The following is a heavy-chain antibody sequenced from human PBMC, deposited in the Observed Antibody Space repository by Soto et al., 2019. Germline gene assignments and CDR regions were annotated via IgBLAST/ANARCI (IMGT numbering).Heavy chain of an antibody. J-gene: IGHJ4*02. CDR1: GFTFSSYA. V-gene: IGHV3-30-3*01. CDR3: ARDPVLAFVAAYYFDY. CDR2: ISYDGSNK. D-gene: IGHD6-19*01. Sequence: QVQLVESGGGLVQPGRSLRLSCAASGFTFSSYAMHWVRQAPGKGLEWVAVISYDGSNKYYADSVKGRFTISRDNSKNTLDLQMNSLRAEDTAVYYCARDPVLAFVAAYYFDYWGQGTLVTVSS.